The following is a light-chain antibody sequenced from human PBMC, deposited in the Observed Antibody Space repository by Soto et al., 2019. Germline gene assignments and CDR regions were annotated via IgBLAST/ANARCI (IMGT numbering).Light chain of an antibody. CDR3: QAWDSSTEVV. CDR1: KLGDKY. V-gene: IGLV3-1*01. J-gene: IGLJ2*01. CDR2: QDS. Sequence: SYELTQPPSVSVSPGQTASITCSGAKLGDKYACWYQQKPGQSPVLVIYQDSKRPSGIPERFSGSNSGNTATLTISGTQAMYEADYYCQAWDSSTEVVFGGGTKLTV.